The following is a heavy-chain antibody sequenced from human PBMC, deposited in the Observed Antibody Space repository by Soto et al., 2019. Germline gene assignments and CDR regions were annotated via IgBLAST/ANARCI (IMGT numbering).Heavy chain of an antibody. CDR2: IKIKTDGGTT. CDR3: TTPNMTQAN. Sequence: GGSLRLSCAASGFTFSNYAMSWVRQAPGKGLEWVGRIKIKTDGGTTDYAAPVKGRFTISRDDSKNTLYLQMNSLKTEDTAVYYCTTPNMTQANWGQGTLVTVSS. CDR1: GFTFSNYA. J-gene: IGHJ4*02. V-gene: IGHV3-15*01.